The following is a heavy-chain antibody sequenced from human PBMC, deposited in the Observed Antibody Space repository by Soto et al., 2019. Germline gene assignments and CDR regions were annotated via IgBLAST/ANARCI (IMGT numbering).Heavy chain of an antibody. CDR2: IRSSTTV. CDR1: GFSFSDFS. Sequence: GGSLRLSCAASGFSFSDFSMNWVRQAPGKGLEWISYIRSSTTVSYADSVKGRFTISRDNAKNSLFLQMNSLIDEDTAVYYCARDLSWAFAHWGQGALVTVPQ. V-gene: IGHV3-48*02. J-gene: IGHJ4*02. D-gene: IGHD6-13*01. CDR3: ARDLSWAFAH.